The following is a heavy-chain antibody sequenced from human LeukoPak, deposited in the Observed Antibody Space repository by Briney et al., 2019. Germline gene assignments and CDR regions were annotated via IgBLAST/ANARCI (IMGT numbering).Heavy chain of an antibody. D-gene: IGHD3-10*01. CDR2: INHSGST. J-gene: IGHJ6*04. V-gene: IGHV4-34*01. CDR1: GGLFRGYY. CDR3: ARSGTMVRGVIITRKDYYYYYGMDV. Sequence: PSETLSLTCAVYGGLFRGYYRSWIRKPPGKGLEWIGEINHSGSTNYNPSLKSRVTISVDTSKNQFSLKLSSVTAADTAVYYCARSGTMVRGVIITRKDYYYYYGMDVWGKGTTVTVSS.